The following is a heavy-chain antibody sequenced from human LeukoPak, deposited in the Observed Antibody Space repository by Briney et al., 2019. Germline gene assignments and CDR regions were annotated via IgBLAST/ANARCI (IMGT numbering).Heavy chain of an antibody. CDR3: AKRGVVIRGILVIGYHQEAYHYDF. CDR1: GISLSNYA. V-gene: IGHV3-23*01. J-gene: IGHJ4*02. CDR2: ISERGGST. Sequence: GGSLGLSCVVSGISLSNYAMTWVRQAPGKGLEWVSYISERGGSTTYADSVKGRFTISRDTSLNTLYLQMNNLRAEDTAVYFCAKRGVVIRGILVIGYHQEAYHYDFWGQGVLVTVSS. D-gene: IGHD3-10*01.